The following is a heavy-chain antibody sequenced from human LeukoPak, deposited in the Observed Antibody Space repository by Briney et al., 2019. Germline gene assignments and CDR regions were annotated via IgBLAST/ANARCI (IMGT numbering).Heavy chain of an antibody. CDR2: INSVWSNT. V-gene: IGHV3-74*01. CDR3: ARGPYYYDSSSYCFH. D-gene: IGHD3-22*01. Sequence: GRSQRLSCAASGLTFISYWMGWVRQAAGKGLGWVSLINSVWSNTSYADSVKGRFNISRDNAKNTMYMQMNSLRAEDTAVYYCARGPYYYDSSSYCFHWGQGTLVTVSS. CDR1: GLTFISYW. J-gene: IGHJ4*02.